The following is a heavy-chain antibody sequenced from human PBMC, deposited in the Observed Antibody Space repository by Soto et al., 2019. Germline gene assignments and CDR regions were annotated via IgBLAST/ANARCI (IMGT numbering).Heavy chain of an antibody. J-gene: IGHJ4*02. CDR2: IIPIFGTA. Sequence: QVQLVQSRAEVKKPVSSVRVSCKASGGTFSSYAISWVRQAPGQGLEWMGGIIPIFGTANYAQKFQGRVTITADESTSTAYMELSSLRSEDTAVYYCARGVSDDSRGYYYPDYWGQGTLVTVSS. CDR3: ARGVSDDSRGYYYPDY. V-gene: IGHV1-69*01. D-gene: IGHD3-22*01. CDR1: GGTFSSYA.